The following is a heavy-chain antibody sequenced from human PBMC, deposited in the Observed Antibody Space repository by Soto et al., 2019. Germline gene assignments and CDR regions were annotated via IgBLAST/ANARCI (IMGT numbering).Heavy chain of an antibody. Sequence: EVQLAESGGGLAQPRGSLRLSCAASGFTLSGYAMDWVRQAPGKGLEYVSGISSNGVGTYYANSVQGRFTISRDNSKNTVYLQMGSLRPEDMAVYYCARLARPDFYYMDVWGKGTTVTVS. CDR3: ARLARPDFYYMDV. CDR2: ISSNGVGT. V-gene: IGHV3-64*01. D-gene: IGHD6-6*01. J-gene: IGHJ6*03. CDR1: GFTLSGYA.